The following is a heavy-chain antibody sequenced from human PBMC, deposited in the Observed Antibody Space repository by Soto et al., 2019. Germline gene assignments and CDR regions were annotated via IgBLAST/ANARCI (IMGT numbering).Heavy chain of an antibody. V-gene: IGHV3-33*01. CDR3: ARGGDYYYGMDG. CDR1: GFTFSSYG. J-gene: IGHJ6*02. CDR2: IWYDGSNK. Sequence: QVQLVESGGGVVQPGRSLRLSCAASGFTFSSYGMHWVRQAPGKGLEWVAVIWYDGSNKYYADSVKGRFTISRDNSKNTLYLQMNSLRAEDTAVYYCARGGDYYYGMDGWGQGTTVTVSS.